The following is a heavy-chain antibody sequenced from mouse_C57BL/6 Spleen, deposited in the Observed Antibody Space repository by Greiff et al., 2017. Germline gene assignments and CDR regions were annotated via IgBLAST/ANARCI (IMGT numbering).Heavy chain of an antibody. V-gene: IGHV1-54*01. J-gene: IGHJ3*01. CDR3: ASAPYYYGSNTFAY. D-gene: IGHD1-1*01. Sequence: QVQLQQSGAELVRPGTSVKVSCKASGYAFTNYLIEWVKQRPGQGLEWIGVINPGSGGTNYNEKFKGKATLTADKSSSTAYMQLSSLTSEDAAVYFCASAPYYYGSNTFAYWGQGTLVTVSA. CDR1: GYAFTNYL. CDR2: INPGSGGT.